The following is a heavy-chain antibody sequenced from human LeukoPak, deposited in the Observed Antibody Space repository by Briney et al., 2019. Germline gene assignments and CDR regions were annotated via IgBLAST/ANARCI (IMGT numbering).Heavy chain of an antibody. CDR2: ISYDGSNK. CDR3: AREYVTFGEFHSNFDY. J-gene: IGHJ4*02. V-gene: IGHV3-30-3*01. Sequence: GGSLRLSCAASGFTFSSYAMHWVRQAPGKGLEWVAVISYDGSNKYYADSVKGRFTISRDNPKNTLYLQMNSLRAEDTAVYYCAREYVTFGEFHSNFDYWGQGTLVTVSS. D-gene: IGHD3-10*01. CDR1: GFTFSSYA.